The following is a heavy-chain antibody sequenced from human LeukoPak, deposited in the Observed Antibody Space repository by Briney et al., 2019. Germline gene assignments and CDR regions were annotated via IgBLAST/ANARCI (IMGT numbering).Heavy chain of an antibody. CDR1: GFIFTGYW. Sequence: GGSLRLSCAASGFIFTGYWMSWFRQAPGKGLEWVGFIRSKAYGGTTEYAASVKGRFTISRDDSKSIAYLQMNSLKTEDTAVYYCTRDGSSPPYYMDVWGKGTTVTVSS. J-gene: IGHJ6*03. CDR3: TRDGSSPPYYMDV. D-gene: IGHD2-15*01. V-gene: IGHV3-49*03. CDR2: IRSKAYGGTT.